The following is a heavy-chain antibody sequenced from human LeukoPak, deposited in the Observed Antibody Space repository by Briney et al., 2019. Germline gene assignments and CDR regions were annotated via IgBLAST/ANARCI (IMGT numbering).Heavy chain of an antibody. CDR1: GFTFSSYA. CDR2: ISGGGGST. J-gene: IGHJ4*02. Sequence: GGSLRLSCAASGFTFSSYAMSWVRQAPGKGLEWVSVISGGGGSTYYADSVKGRFTISRDNSKSTLYLQMNSLRAEDTAVYYSAKDYGDYAFDYWGQGTLLTVSS. V-gene: IGHV3-23*01. CDR3: AKDYGDYAFDY. D-gene: IGHD4-17*01.